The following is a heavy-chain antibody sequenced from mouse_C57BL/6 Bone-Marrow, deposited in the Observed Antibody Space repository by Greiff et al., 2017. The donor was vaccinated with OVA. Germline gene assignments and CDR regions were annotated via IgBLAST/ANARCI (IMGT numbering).Heavy chain of an antibody. D-gene: IGHD2-2*01. V-gene: IGHV1-82*01. J-gene: IGHJ2*01. Sequence: QVQLQQSGPELVKPGASVKISCKASGYAFSSSWMNWVKQRPGKGLEWIGRIYPGDGDTNYNGKFKGKATLTGDKSSSTAYMQLSSLTSEDSAVYYCARYGYDDYFDYWGQGTTLTVSS. CDR2: IYPGDGDT. CDR3: ARYGYDDYFDY. CDR1: GYAFSSSW.